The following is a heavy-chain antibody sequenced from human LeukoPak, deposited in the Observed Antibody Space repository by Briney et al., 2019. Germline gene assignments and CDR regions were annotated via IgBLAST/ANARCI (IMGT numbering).Heavy chain of an antibody. CDR3: AKAWAPGGSHPLGLDY. V-gene: IGHV3-30*18. CDR2: ISYDGSNK. CDR1: GFTFSSYG. D-gene: IGHD1-26*01. Sequence: GGSLRLSCAASGFTFSSYGMHWVRQAPGKGLEWVAVISYDGSNKYYADSVKGRFTISRDNSKNTLYLQMNSLRAEDTAVYYCAKAWAPGGSHPLGLDYWGQGTLVTVSS. J-gene: IGHJ4*02.